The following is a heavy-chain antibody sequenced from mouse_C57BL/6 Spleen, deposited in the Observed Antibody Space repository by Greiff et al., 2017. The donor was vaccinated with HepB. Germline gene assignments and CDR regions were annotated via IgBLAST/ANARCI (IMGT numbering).Heavy chain of an antibody. CDR3: ARHPDGYYGYFDV. CDR1: GFSLTCYG. D-gene: IGHD2-3*01. CDR2: IWRDGST. V-gene: IGHV2-6-1*01. J-gene: IGHJ1*03. Sequence: VKLVESGPGLVAPSQSLSITCTVSGFSLTCYGVHWVRQPPGKGLEWLVVIWRDGSTTYNSALKSSLSISKDNSKSQVFLKMNSLQTDDTAMYYCARHPDGYYGYFDVWGTGTTVTVSS.